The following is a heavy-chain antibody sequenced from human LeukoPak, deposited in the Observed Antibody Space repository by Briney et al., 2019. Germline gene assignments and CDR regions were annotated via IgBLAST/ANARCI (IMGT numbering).Heavy chain of an antibody. CDR1: GGSISSDY. D-gene: IGHD3-22*01. CDR3: ARLTYYYDSSGYLNY. J-gene: IGHJ4*02. V-gene: IGHV4-59*12. Sequence: SETLSLTCTVSGGSISSDYWSWVRQPPGKGLEWIAYIYYSGSTNYNPSLKSRVTISVDKSKNQFSLNLSSVTAADTAVYYCARLTYYYDSSGYLNYWGQGTLVTVSS. CDR2: IYYSGST.